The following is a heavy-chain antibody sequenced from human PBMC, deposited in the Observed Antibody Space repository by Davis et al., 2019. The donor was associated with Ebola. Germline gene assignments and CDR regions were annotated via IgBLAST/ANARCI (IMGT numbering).Heavy chain of an antibody. V-gene: IGHV1-46*01. D-gene: IGHD6-6*01. J-gene: IGHJ4*02. Sequence: ASSVTVSCPASGYTFTSYYMHWVRQATGQGLEWVGIINPSGGSTSYAQKFQGRVTMTRDTSTSTVYMELSCLRSEDTAVYYCARAGWYSSSSYDYWGQGTLVTVSS. CDR3: ARAGWYSSSSYDY. CDR2: INPSGGST. CDR1: GYTFTSYY.